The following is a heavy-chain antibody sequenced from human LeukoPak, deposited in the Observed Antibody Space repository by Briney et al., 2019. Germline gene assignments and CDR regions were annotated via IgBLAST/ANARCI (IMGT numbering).Heavy chain of an antibody. CDR2: IKQDGSEK. CDR1: GSTFSSYW. V-gene: IGHV3-7*01. J-gene: IGHJ4*02. Sequence: PGGSLRLSCAASGSTFSSYWMSWVRQAPGKGLEWVANIKQDGSEKYYVDSVKGRFTISRDNAKNSLYLQMNSLRTEDTAVYYCARGPSGYHNTGGQGTLVTVSS. D-gene: IGHD5-12*01. CDR3: ARGPSGYHNT.